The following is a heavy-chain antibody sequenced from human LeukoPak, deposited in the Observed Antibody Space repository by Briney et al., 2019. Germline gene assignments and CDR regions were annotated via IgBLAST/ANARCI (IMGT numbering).Heavy chain of an antibody. CDR1: GGSISSYY. CDR3: ARLTDGYTLGY. D-gene: IGHD5-24*01. J-gene: IGHJ4*02. CDR2: IYYSGSA. Sequence: PSQTLSLTCTVSGGSISSYYWSWIRQPPGKGLEWIGYIYYSGSANYNPSLKSRVTISVDTSKNQFSLKLSSVTAADTAVYYCARLTDGYTLGYWGQGTLVTVSS. V-gene: IGHV4-59*08.